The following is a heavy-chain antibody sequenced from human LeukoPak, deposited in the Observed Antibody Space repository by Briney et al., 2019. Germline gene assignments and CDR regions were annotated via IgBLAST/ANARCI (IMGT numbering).Heavy chain of an antibody. V-gene: IGHV4-61*01. CDR1: GGSVSSGSYY. CDR3: ASGYCSGGSCYSDYYYYGMDV. CDR2: IYYSGST. Sequence: SETLSLTCTVSGGSVSSGSYYWSWIRQPPGKGLEWNGYIYYSGSTNYNPSLKSRVTVSVDTSKNQFSLKLSSVTAADTAVYYCASGYCSGGSCYSDYYYYGMDVWGQGTTVTVSS. J-gene: IGHJ6*02. D-gene: IGHD2-15*01.